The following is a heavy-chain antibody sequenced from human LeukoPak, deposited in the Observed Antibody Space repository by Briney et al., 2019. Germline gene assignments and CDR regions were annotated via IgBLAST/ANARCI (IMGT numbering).Heavy chain of an antibody. CDR2: ISSSSSYI. CDR3: ARDFNYYDSSGYYSTTPHY. J-gene: IGHJ4*02. V-gene: IGHV3-21*01. CDR1: GFTFTIFG. D-gene: IGHD3-22*01. Sequence: GGSLRLSCAASGFTFTIFGLNWVRQAPGKGLEWVSSISSSSSYIYYADSVKGRFTISRDNAKNSLYLQMNSLRAEDTAVYYCARDFNYYDSSGYYSTTPHYWGQGTLVTVSS.